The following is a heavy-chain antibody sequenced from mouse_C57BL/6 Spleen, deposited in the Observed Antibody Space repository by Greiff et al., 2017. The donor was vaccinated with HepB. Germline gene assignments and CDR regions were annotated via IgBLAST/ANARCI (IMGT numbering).Heavy chain of an antibody. J-gene: IGHJ4*01. Sequence: VQLQQSGAELVKPGASVKISCKASGYAFSSYWLHGVKQRPGKGLEWIGQISHGDGDTNYNGKYKGKATLTADKSSSNAYMQLSSLSSEDSAVYFYARVQYYAMDYWGQGTSVTVSS. CDR2: ISHGDGDT. CDR3: ARVQYYAMDY. CDR1: GYAFSSYW. V-gene: IGHV1-80*01.